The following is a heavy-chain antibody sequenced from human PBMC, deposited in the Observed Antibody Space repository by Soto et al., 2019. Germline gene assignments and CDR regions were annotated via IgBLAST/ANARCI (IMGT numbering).Heavy chain of an antibody. V-gene: IGHV5-10-1*01. CDR1: GYSFTSYW. CDR3: ARHRYYYDSSGYYYTWYYYYYGMDV. J-gene: IGHJ6*02. CDR2: IDPSDSYT. D-gene: IGHD3-22*01. Sequence: EVQQVQSGAEVKKPGESLRISCKGSGYSFTSYWISWVRQMPGKGLEWMGRIDPSDSYTNYSPSFQGHVTISAHKSISTAYLQWSSLKASDTAMYYCARHRYYYDSSGYYYTWYYYYYGMDVWGQGTTVTVSS.